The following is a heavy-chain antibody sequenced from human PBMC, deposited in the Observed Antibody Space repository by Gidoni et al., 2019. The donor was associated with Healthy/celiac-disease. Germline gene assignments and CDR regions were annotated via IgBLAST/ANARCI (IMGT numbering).Heavy chain of an antibody. CDR2: INHSGST. D-gene: IGHD3-10*01. V-gene: IGHV4-34*01. Sequence: QVQLQQWGAGLLKPSETLYRTCAVYGGSFSGYYWSWIRQPPGKGLEWIGEINHSGSTNYNPSLKSRVTISVDTSKNQFSLKLSSVTAADTAVYYCARVVFSPRSGFDYWGQGTLVTVSS. J-gene: IGHJ4*02. CDR1: GGSFSGYY. CDR3: ARVVFSPRSGFDY.